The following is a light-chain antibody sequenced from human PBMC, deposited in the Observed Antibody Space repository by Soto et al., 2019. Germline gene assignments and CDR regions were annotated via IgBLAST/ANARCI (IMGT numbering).Light chain of an antibody. CDR2: LNSDGSH. CDR1: SGHSSYA. CDR3: QTWGTGIWV. J-gene: IGLJ3*02. Sequence: QLVLTQSPSASACLGASVKLTCTLSSGHSSYAIAWHQQQPEKGPRYLMKLNSDGSHSKGDGIPDRFSGSSSGAERYLTISSLQSEDEADYYCQTWGTGIWVFGGGTQLTVL. V-gene: IGLV4-69*01.